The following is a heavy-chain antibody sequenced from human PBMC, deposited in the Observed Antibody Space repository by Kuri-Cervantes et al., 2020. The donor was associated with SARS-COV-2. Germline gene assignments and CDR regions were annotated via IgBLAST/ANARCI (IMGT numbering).Heavy chain of an antibody. CDR2: INSDGSST. CDR3: ARVEWYNWNLFDAFDI. Sequence: GESLKISCAASGFTFSSYWMHWVRQAPGKGLVWVSRINSDGSSTSYADSVKGRFTISRGNAKNTLYLQMNSLRAEDTAVYYCARVEWYNWNLFDAFDIWGQGAMVTVSS. CDR1: GFTFSSYW. J-gene: IGHJ3*02. V-gene: IGHV3-74*01. D-gene: IGHD1-20*01.